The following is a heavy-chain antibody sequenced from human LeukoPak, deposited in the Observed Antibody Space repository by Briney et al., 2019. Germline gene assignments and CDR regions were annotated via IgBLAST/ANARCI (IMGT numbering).Heavy chain of an antibody. D-gene: IGHD3-10*01. CDR3: ARTFSGTITMVRGVITHPWFDP. CDR1: GFTFSSYS. Sequence: PGGSLRLSCAVSGFTFSSYSMNWVRQAPGKGLEWVSYISSSGSTIYYADSVKGRFTISRDNAKNSLCLQMNSLRAEDTAVYYCARTFSGTITMVRGVITHPWFDPWGQGTLVTVSS. V-gene: IGHV3-48*04. CDR2: ISSSGSTI. J-gene: IGHJ5*02.